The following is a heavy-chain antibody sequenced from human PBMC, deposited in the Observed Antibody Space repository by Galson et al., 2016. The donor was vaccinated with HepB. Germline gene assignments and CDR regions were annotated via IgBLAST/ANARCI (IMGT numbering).Heavy chain of an antibody. CDR2: TNQDGSGK. D-gene: IGHD6-19*01. Sequence: SLRLSCAASGFTFSAYWMAWIRQAPGKGLEWVANTNQDGSGKHYVDSAKGRFTVSRDNAKNSVFLDMNSLRAEDTAVYYCVSGYTSGIWGQGTTATVSS. J-gene: IGHJ3*01. CDR3: VSGYTSGI. V-gene: IGHV3-7*01. CDR1: GFTFSAYW.